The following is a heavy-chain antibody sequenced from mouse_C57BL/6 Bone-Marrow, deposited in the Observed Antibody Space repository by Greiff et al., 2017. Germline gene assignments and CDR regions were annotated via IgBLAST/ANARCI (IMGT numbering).Heavy chain of an antibody. CDR2: IYPGGGYT. J-gene: IGHJ1*03. CDR1: GYTFTNYW. CDR3: ARYYGSSYWYFDV. Sequence: QVQLQQSGAELVRPGPSVKMSCKASGYTFTNYWIGWAKQRPGHGLEWIGDIYPGGGYTNYNEKFKGKATLTADKSSSTAYMQFSSLTSEDSAIYYCARYYGSSYWYFDVWGTGTTVTVSS. V-gene: IGHV1-63*01. D-gene: IGHD1-1*01.